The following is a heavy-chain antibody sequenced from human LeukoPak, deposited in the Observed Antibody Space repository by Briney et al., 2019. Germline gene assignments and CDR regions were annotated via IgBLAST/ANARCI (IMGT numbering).Heavy chain of an antibody. CDR2: IGGSGDMT. CDR1: GFTFSTYD. CDR3: AKERSSGWPFDY. D-gene: IGHD6-19*01. V-gene: IGHV3-23*01. J-gene: IGHJ4*02. Sequence: GGSLRLSCAAPGFTFSTYDMSWVRQAPGKGLEWVSGIGGSGDMTYYADSVKGRFTISRDNSKNTLFLQMNILRAEDTAVYYCAKERSSGWPFDYWGQGTLVTVSS.